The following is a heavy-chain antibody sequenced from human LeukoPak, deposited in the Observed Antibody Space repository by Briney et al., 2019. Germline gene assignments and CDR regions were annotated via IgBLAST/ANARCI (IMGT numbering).Heavy chain of an antibody. CDR1: GYTFTSYY. CDR2: TNPSGGST. V-gene: IGHV1-46*01. CDR3: ARGIGTLNDY. J-gene: IGHJ4*02. Sequence: ASVKVSCKASGYTFTSYYMHWVRQAPGQGLEWVGITNPSGGSTSYAQKFQGRVTMTRDTSTSTVYMELSSLRSEDTTVYYCARGIGTLNDYWGQGTLVTVSS. D-gene: IGHD3-3*02.